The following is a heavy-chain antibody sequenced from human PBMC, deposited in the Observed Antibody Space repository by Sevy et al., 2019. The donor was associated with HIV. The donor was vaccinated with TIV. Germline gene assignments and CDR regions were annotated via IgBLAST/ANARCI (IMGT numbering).Heavy chain of an antibody. V-gene: IGHV3-21*01. D-gene: IGHD2-15*01. J-gene: IGHJ6*02. CDR3: ARVKAYCSGGSCYSTMGADV. Sequence: GGSLRLSCAVSGFTFSTYSMTWVRQAPGKGLEWVSSISSSSNYIYYPDSVKGRFTISRDNAKNSLYLQMNSLRAEDTAVYYCARVKAYCSGGSCYSTMGADVWGQGTTFTVSS. CDR1: GFTFSTYS. CDR2: ISSSSNYI.